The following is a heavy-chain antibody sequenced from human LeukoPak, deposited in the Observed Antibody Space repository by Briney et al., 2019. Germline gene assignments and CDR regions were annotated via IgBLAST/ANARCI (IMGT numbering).Heavy chain of an antibody. J-gene: IGHJ4*02. CDR1: GGSVIGDY. CDR3: ARHDNVPVIRRGFDL. CDR2: IYSSGAT. V-gene: IGHV4-59*08. Sequence: PSETLSLTCSLSGGSVIGDYWSWIRHPPGEGLEYSGYIYSSGATLYSPSPKSQVTISIDTSENHFSLKLSSLTPTDTAMYYCARHDNVPVIRRGFDLWGQGPLVRVSS. D-gene: IGHD2-21*02.